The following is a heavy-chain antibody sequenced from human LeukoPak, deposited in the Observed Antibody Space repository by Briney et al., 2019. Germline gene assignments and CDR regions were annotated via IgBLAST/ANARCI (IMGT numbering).Heavy chain of an antibody. D-gene: IGHD6-19*01. Sequence: GGSLRLSCATSGFTFSSYGMHWVRQAPGKGLEWVAFIRYDGSNKYYADSVKGRFTISRDNSKNTLYLQMNSLRAEDTAVYYCAKESGDSSGSYSIYWYFDLWGRGTLVTVSS. V-gene: IGHV3-30*02. J-gene: IGHJ2*01. CDR3: AKESGDSSGSYSIYWYFDL. CDR2: IRYDGSNK. CDR1: GFTFSSYG.